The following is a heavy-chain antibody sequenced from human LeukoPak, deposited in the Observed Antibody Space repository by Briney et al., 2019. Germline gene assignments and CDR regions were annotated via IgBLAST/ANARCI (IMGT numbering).Heavy chain of an antibody. Sequence: GGSLRLSCAASGFTFSSYAMSWVRQAPGRGLEWVSAISGSGGSTYYADSVKGRFTISRDNSKNTLYLQMNSLRPEETAVYYYAKDGDRDEDSSRWYFDDWGQGTLVTVSS. CDR3: AKDGDRDEDSSRWYFDD. CDR1: GFTFSSYA. D-gene: IGHD6-13*01. J-gene: IGHJ4*02. V-gene: IGHV3-23*01. CDR2: ISGSGGST.